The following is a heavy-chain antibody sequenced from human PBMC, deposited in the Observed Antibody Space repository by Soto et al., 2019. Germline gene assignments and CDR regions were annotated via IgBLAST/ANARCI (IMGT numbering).Heavy chain of an antibody. V-gene: IGHV4-38-2*01. CDR1: GYSISSGYY. CDR3: ARAGRDGYNHDY. Sequence: PSETLSLTCAVSGYSISSGYYWGWIRQPPGKGLEWIGSIYHSGSTYYNPSLKSRVTLSVDTSKNQFSLKLSSVTAADTAVYYCARAGRDGYNHDYWGQGTLVTVSS. J-gene: IGHJ4*02. CDR2: IYHSGST. D-gene: IGHD5-12*01.